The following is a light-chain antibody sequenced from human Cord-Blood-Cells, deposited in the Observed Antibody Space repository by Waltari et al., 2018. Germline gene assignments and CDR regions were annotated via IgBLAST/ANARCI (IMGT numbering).Light chain of an antibody. CDR2: EGS. CDR3: CSYAGSSTFV. Sequence: QSALTPPASVSGSPGQSITISCTGTSTDFGRSNLASWYQQHPGKAPKLMIYEGSKRPSGVSNRFSGSKSGNTASLTISGLQAEDEADYYCCSYAGSSTFVFGTGTKVTVL. J-gene: IGLJ1*01. V-gene: IGLV2-23*03. CDR1: STDFGRSNL.